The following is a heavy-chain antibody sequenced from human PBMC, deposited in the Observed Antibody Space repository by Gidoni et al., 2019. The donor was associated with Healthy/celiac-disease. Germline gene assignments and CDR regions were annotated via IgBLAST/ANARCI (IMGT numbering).Heavy chain of an antibody. D-gene: IGHD2-15*01. J-gene: IGHJ4*02. CDR2: IYYSGST. V-gene: IGHV4-39*01. Sequence: QLQLQESGPGLVKPSETLSLTCTVSGGSISSSSYYWGWIRQPPGKGLEWIGSIYYSGSTYYNPSLKSRVTISVDTSKNQFSLKLSSVTAADTAVYYCARHEIGYCSGGSCYERSGYYFDYWGQGTLVTVSP. CDR3: ARHEIGYCSGGSCYERSGYYFDY. CDR1: GGSISSSSYY.